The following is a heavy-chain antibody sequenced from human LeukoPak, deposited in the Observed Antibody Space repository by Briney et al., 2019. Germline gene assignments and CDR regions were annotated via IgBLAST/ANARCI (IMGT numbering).Heavy chain of an antibody. V-gene: IGHV4-4*07. J-gene: IGHJ5*02. CDR2: IYTSGST. CDR1: GGSTSSYY. CDR3: ARDSSVYYYDSSGYYPYNWFDP. D-gene: IGHD3-22*01. Sequence: SETLSLTCTVSGGSTSSYYWSWIRQPVGKGLEWIGRIYTSGSTNYNPSLKSRVTMSVDTSKNQFSLKLSSVTAADTAVYYCARDSSVYYYDSSGYYPYNWFDPWGQGTLVTVSS.